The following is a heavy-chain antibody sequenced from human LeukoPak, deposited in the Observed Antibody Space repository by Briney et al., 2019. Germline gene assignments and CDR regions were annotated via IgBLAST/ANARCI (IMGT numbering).Heavy chain of an antibody. Sequence: SETLSLTCAVYGGSFSGYYWSWIRQPPGKGLEWIGEINHSGSTNYNPSLKSRVTISVDTSKNQFSLKLSSVTAADTAVYYCARVSPLITMIVVTKNYGMDVWGQGPRSPSP. CDR2: INHSGST. CDR1: GGSFSGYY. J-gene: IGHJ6*02. CDR3: ARVSPLITMIVVTKNYGMDV. V-gene: IGHV4-34*01. D-gene: IGHD3-22*01.